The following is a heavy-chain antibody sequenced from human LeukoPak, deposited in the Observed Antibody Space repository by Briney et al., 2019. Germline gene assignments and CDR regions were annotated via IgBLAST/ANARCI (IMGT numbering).Heavy chain of an antibody. V-gene: IGHV3-7*01. CDR1: GFTFSSYW. CDR3: ARRAAAGHYYYYMDV. Sequence: GGSLRLSCAASGFTFSSYWMSWVRQAPGKGLEWVANIKQDGSEKYYVDSVKGRFTISRDNAKNSLYLQMNSLRAEDTAVYYCARRAAAGHYYYYMDVWGKGTTVTVSS. CDR2: IKQDGSEK. J-gene: IGHJ6*03. D-gene: IGHD6-13*01.